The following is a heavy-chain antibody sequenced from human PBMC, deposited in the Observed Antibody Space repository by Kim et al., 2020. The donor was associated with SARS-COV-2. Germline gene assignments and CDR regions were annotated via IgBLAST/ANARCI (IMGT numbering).Heavy chain of an antibody. J-gene: IGHJ4*02. CDR1: GFTFSSYA. CDR3: AKYYASGSRFFDY. D-gene: IGHD3-10*01. CDR2: IGGGGDT. V-gene: IGHV3-23*01. Sequence: GGSLRLSCAASGFTFSSYAMTWVRQAPGKGLEWVSGIGGGGDTYYTDSVKGRFTISRDKNTLYLHMNSLRADDTATYYFAKYYASGSRFFDYWGQGTLVTVSS.